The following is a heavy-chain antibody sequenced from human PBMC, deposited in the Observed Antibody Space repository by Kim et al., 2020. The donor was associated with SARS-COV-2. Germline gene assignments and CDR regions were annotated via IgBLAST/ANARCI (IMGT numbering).Heavy chain of an antibody. D-gene: IGHD3-10*01. CDR1: GGSISSSSYY. V-gene: IGHV4-39*01. J-gene: IGHJ4*02. CDR2: IYYSGST. CDR3: ARHILGGGSYFDY. Sequence: SETLSLTCTVSGGSISSSSYYWGWIRQPPGKWLEWIGSIYYSGSTYYNPSLKSRVTISVDTSKNQFSLKLSSVTAADTAVYYCARHILGGGSYFDYWGQGTLVTVSS.